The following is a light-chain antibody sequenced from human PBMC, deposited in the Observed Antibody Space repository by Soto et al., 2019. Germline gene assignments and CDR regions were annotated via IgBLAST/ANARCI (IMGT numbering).Light chain of an antibody. Sequence: DIQMTQSPSSLSASVGDRVTITCRASQDIANYLAWYQHKPGKVPKLLIYAASTLQSGVLSRFSGSGSGTDFTLTTSSLQPEDVATYYCLQYNSAPLTFGGGTKVEIK. CDR1: QDIANY. CDR3: LQYNSAPLT. V-gene: IGKV1-27*01. CDR2: AAS. J-gene: IGKJ4*01.